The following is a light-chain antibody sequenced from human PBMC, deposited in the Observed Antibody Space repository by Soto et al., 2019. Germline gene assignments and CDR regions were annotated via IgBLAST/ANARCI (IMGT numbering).Light chain of an antibody. V-gene: IGKV3-20*01. CDR1: QSVSSSY. Sequence: IVLTQSPGTLSLSPGERATLSCRASQSVSSSYLAWYQQKPGQAPRLLIYGASSRASGIPDRFSGSGSGTDFTLTISRLEPEDFAVYYCQQYGSSPLFTFGPGTKVDIK. J-gene: IGKJ3*01. CDR2: GAS. CDR3: QQYGSSPLFT.